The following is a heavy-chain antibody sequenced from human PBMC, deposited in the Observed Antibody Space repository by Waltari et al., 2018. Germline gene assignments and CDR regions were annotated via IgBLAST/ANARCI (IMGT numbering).Heavy chain of an antibody. D-gene: IGHD6-19*01. Sequence: QVQLVQSGAEVKKPGASVKVSCKASGSTFTSYAMHWVRQAPGQRLEWMGWINAGNGNTKYSQKFQGRVTITRDTSASTAYMELSSLRSEDTAVYYCARGGGSGWYPPYWGQGTLVTVSS. V-gene: IGHV1-3*01. CDR1: GSTFTSYA. CDR2: INAGNGNT. J-gene: IGHJ4*02. CDR3: ARGGGSGWYPPY.